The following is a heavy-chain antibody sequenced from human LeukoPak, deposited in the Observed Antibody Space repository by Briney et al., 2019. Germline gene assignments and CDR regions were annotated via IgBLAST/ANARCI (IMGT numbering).Heavy chain of an antibody. CDR1: GFTFSSNA. V-gene: IGHV3-23*01. J-gene: IGHJ5*02. D-gene: IGHD6-19*01. CDR2: IIGSGGST. Sequence: AGSLTLSCAASGFTFSSNAMIWVRQAPGKERKGIAAIIGSGGSTYYTDYRKGRLTISRDNSNHTLYLQMNSLRAEDTAVYYCAKDQSPTAVAGTGWFDPWGQGTLVTVSS. CDR3: AKDQSPTAVAGTGWFDP.